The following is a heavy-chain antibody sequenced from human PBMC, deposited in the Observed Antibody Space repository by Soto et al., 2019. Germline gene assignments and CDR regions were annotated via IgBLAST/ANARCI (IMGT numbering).Heavy chain of an antibody. Sequence: VHLQESGPGLVKPSQTLSLTCTVSGGSVSSGDYHWSWIRQHPGKDLEWIGYTDYSGSTYYNPSLRSRVTISVDTSKNQFSLRLNSVTAADSAVYYCVRAIAVTTPWFDPWGQGTLVTVSS. CDR3: VRAIAVTTPWFDP. CDR1: GGSVSSGDYH. D-gene: IGHD4-17*01. CDR2: TDYSGST. J-gene: IGHJ5*02. V-gene: IGHV4-31*03.